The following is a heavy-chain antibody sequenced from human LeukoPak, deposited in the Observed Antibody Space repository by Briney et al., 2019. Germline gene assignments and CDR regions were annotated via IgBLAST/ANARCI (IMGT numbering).Heavy chain of an antibody. Sequence: GGSLRLSCAASGFTFSSYSMNWVRQAPGKGLEWVSSISSSSSYIYYADSVKGRFTISRDNAKNSLYLQMNSLRAEDTAMYYCARWSMVRGVIIRDYYYYYGMDVWGQGTTVTVSS. CDR3: ARWSMVRGVIIRDYYYYYGMDV. D-gene: IGHD3-10*01. CDR1: GFTFSSYS. J-gene: IGHJ6*02. V-gene: IGHV3-21*01. CDR2: ISSSSSYI.